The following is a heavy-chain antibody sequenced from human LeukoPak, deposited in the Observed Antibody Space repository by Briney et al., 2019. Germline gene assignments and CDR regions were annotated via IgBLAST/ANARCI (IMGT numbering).Heavy chain of an antibody. Sequence: GGSLRLSCAAPGFTFSSYWVNWVRQVPGKGLEWVANIKQDGSEKYYVDSVKGRFTISRDNTKNSLYLQMNSLRAEDTAVYYCAGGSGWLIDYWGQGTLVTVSS. D-gene: IGHD6-19*01. J-gene: IGHJ4*02. V-gene: IGHV3-7*01. CDR1: GFTFSSYW. CDR2: IKQDGSEK. CDR3: AGGSGWLIDY.